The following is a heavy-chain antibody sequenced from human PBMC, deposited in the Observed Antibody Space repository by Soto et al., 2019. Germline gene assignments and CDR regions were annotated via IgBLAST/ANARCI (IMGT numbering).Heavy chain of an antibody. CDR1: GYSFTSCW. CDR2: IYPGDSDT. J-gene: IGHJ4*02. CDR3: ARLTVGNRRWLPDYFGY. V-gene: IGHV5-51*01. D-gene: IGHD5-12*01. Sequence: GESLKISCKGSGYSFTSCWIGWVRQMPGKGLEWMGIIYPGDSDTRYSPSFQGQVTISADKSISTAYLQWSSLKASDTAMYYCARLTVGNRRWLPDYFGYWDQGTLVTVSS.